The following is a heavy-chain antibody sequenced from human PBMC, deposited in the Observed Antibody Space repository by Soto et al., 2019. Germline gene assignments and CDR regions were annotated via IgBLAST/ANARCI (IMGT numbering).Heavy chain of an antibody. Sequence: ESGGGLVQPGGSLRLSCAASGFSFSNLEMNWVRQAPGKGLEWISFISSSGNTIYYADSVKGRFTISRDNAKSSLYLQMNSLRAEDTAVYYCAKTEGSTWAFDYWGQGTLVTVSS. CDR1: GFSFSNLE. CDR2: ISSSGNTI. J-gene: IGHJ4*02. V-gene: IGHV3-48*03. CDR3: AKTEGSTWAFDY. D-gene: IGHD6-13*01.